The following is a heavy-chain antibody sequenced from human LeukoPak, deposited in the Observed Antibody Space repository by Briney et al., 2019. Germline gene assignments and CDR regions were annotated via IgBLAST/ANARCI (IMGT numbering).Heavy chain of an antibody. Sequence: ASVKVSCKASGYTFTSYGISWVRQAPGQGLEWMGWISAYNGNTNYAQKLQGRVTMTTDTSTSTAYMELRSLRSDDTAVYYCARADYDFWSGYHNFDYWGQGTLVTVYS. V-gene: IGHV1-18*01. CDR3: ARADYDFWSGYHNFDY. D-gene: IGHD3-3*01. CDR2: ISAYNGNT. CDR1: GYTFTSYG. J-gene: IGHJ4*02.